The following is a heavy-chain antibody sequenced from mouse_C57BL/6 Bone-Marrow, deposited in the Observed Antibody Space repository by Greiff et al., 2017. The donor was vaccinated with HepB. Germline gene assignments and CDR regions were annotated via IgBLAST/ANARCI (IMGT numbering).Heavy chain of an antibody. J-gene: IGHJ2*01. Sequence: EVQVVESGEGLVKPGGSLKLSCAASGFTFSSYAMSWVRQTPEKRLEWVAYISSGGDYIYYADTVKGRFTISRDNARNTLYLQMSSLKSEDTAMYYCTRERAAFYYFDYWGQGTTLTVSS. CDR1: GFTFSSYA. CDR3: TRERAAFYYFDY. CDR2: ISSGGDYI. V-gene: IGHV5-9-1*02. D-gene: IGHD3-3*01.